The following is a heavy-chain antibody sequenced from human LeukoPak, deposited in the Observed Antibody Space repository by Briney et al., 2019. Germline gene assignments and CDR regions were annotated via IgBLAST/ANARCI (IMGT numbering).Heavy chain of an antibody. CDR2: ISGSGGST. Sequence: PGGSLRLSCAASGFTFSSYAVSWVRQAPGKGLEWVSAISGSGGSTYYADSVKGRFTISRDNSKNTLYLQMNSLRAEDTAVYYCAKQYSSSWYYFDYWGQGTLVTVSS. J-gene: IGHJ4*02. CDR1: GFTFSSYA. CDR3: AKQYSSSWYYFDY. D-gene: IGHD6-13*01. V-gene: IGHV3-23*01.